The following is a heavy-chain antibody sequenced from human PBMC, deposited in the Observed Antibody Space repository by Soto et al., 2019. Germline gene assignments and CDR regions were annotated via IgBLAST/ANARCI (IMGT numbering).Heavy chain of an antibody. J-gene: IGHJ6*02. Sequence: XATLSLTYAVSGYSISSGYYWCWIRQPPGKGREWIGSIYHSGSTYYNPSLKSRVTISVDTSKNQFSLKLSSVTAADTAVYYCERDLRHGMDVWGQGTTVTVSS. CDR1: GYSISSGYY. CDR3: ERDLRHGMDV. V-gene: IGHV4-38-2*02. CDR2: IYHSGST.